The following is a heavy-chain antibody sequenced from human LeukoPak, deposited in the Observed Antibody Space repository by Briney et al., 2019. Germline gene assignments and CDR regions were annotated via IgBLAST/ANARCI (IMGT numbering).Heavy chain of an antibody. D-gene: IGHD4-11*01. CDR3: ARDPSVAVTGIYSNYVPYYFDY. V-gene: IGHV1-69*13. J-gene: IGHJ4*02. CDR2: INPMFGTA. Sequence: ASVKVSCKASGGTFSSYALNWVRQAPGQGLEWMGGINPMFGTANYAQKFQGRVTITADESTSTAYMELSSLRSEDTAVFYCARDPSVAVTGIYSNYVPYYFDYWGQGALVTVSS. CDR1: GGTFSSYA.